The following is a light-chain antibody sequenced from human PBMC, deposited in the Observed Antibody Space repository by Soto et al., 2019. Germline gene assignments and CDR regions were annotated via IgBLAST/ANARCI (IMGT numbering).Light chain of an antibody. J-gene: IGLJ1*01. CDR2: DVT. CDR1: SSDVGDNNY. V-gene: IGLV2-14*01. CDR3: SSYTSSSTLYV. Sequence: QSVLTQPASVSGSPGQSITSSCTGTSSDVGDNNYVSWYQQHPGKAPKLMIYDVTHRPSGISNRFSGSKSGNTASLTISGRQAEDESDYYCSSYTSSSTLYVFGTGTKLTVL.